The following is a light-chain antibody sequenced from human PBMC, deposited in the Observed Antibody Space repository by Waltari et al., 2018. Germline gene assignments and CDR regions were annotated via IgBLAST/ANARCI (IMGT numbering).Light chain of an antibody. Sequence: SYVVTQPPSVSVAPGQTARISCGGTDFGSKPVHWYQQKPGQAPVLGVFDDRFRPSGIPGRFSGSNSGNTATLTINRVEAGDEADYYCQVWDSRSDHVVFGGGTKLTLL. J-gene: IGLJ3*02. V-gene: IGLV3-21*02. CDR2: DDR. CDR1: DFGSKP. CDR3: QVWDSRSDHVV.